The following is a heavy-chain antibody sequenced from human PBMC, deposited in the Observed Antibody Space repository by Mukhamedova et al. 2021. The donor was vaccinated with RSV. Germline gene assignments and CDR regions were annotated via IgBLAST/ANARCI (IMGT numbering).Heavy chain of an antibody. V-gene: IGHV4-39*07. CDR3: ARVTPASVVVISGWFDP. Sequence: GSTYYNPSLKSRVTISVDTSKNQFSLKLSSVTAADTAAYYCARVTPASVVVISGWFDPWGQGTLVTVSS. J-gene: IGHJ5*02. D-gene: IGHD3-22*01. CDR2: GST.